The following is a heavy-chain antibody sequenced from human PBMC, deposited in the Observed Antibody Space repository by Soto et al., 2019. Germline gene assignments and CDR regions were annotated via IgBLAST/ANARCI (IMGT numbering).Heavy chain of an antibody. CDR3: ARGGVQLSYAFDY. Sequence: SETLSLTCSVSGTSVSNYYWSWIRQPAGKGLEHIGRIYTSGSTSYNPSLKSRVTMSMDTSQTQIYLNLTSVTAADTAVYYCARGGVQLSYAFDYWGQGIQVTVSS. V-gene: IGHV4-4*07. J-gene: IGHJ4*02. CDR2: IYTSGST. D-gene: IGHD1-1*01. CDR1: GTSVSNYY.